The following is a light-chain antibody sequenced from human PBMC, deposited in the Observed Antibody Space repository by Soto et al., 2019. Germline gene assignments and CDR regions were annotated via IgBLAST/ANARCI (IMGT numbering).Light chain of an antibody. Sequence: EIVLTQSPGTLSLSPGERATLSCRASQSVSSSYLAWYQQKPGQAPRLLIYGASSRATGIPDRFSGSASGTDFTLTISRLEPEDFAVYYCQQYGSSPPDTSGQGTRLEIK. CDR3: QQYGSSPPDT. CDR1: QSVSSSY. J-gene: IGKJ5*01. CDR2: GAS. V-gene: IGKV3-20*01.